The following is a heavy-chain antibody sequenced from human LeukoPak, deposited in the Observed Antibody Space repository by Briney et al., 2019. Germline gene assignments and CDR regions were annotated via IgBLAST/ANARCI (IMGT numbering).Heavy chain of an antibody. J-gene: IGHJ4*02. D-gene: IGHD2/OR15-2a*01. V-gene: IGHV3-74*01. CDR2: INSDGSWT. CDR3: VSFYETY. CDR1: GNYW. Sequence: HPGGSLRLSCAASGNYWMHWVRQAPEKGLVWVSHINSDGSWTSYADSVKGRFTISKDNAKNTVYLQMNSLRAEDTAVYYCVSFYETYWGRGTLVTVSS.